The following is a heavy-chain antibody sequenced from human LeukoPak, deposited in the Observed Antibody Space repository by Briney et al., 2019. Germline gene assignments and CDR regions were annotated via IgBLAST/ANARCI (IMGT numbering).Heavy chain of an antibody. D-gene: IGHD3-22*01. CDR2: ISGSTGNT. CDR3: ARDYDSSGYYVTDY. V-gene: IGHV1-18*01. J-gene: IGHJ4*02. CDR1: GYTFTSYG. Sequence: ASVKVSCKASGYTFTSYGISWVRQAPGQGLEWMGWISGSTGNTNYAQKLQGRVIMTTDTSTSAAYMELRSLRSDDTAVYYCARDYDSSGYYVTDYWGQGTLVTVSS.